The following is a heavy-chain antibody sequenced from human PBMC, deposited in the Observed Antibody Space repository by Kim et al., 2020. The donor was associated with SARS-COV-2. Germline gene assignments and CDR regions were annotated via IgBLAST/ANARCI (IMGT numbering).Heavy chain of an antibody. Sequence: SVKVSCKASGGTFSSYAISWVRQAPGQGLEWMGGIIPIFGTANYAQKFQGRVTITADESTSTAYMELSSLRSEDTAVYYCARDLGSGYEFDYYYYYGMDVWGQGTTVTVSS. V-gene: IGHV1-69*13. J-gene: IGHJ6*02. CDR1: GGTFSSYA. D-gene: IGHD5-12*01. CDR3: ARDLGSGYEFDYYYYYGMDV. CDR2: IIPIFGTA.